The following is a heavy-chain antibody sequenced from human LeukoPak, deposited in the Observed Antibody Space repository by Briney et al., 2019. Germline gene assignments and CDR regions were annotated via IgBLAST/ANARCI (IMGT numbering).Heavy chain of an antibody. CDR2: INDYNGNT. Sequence: GSVKVSCKASGYTFTNYGISWVRQAPGQGLERMGWINDYNGNTNYSQKFQGRVTMTTETSTRTAYMELGSLRSDDTAVYYCTRVPELPDYWGQGTLVTVSS. D-gene: IGHD3-10*01. V-gene: IGHV1-18*01. CDR1: GYTFTNYG. J-gene: IGHJ4*02. CDR3: TRVPELPDY.